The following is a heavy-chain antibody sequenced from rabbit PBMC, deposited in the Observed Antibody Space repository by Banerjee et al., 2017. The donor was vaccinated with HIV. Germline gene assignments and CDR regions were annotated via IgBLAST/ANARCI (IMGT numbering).Heavy chain of an antibody. V-gene: IGHV1S40*01. CDR1: GFSFSSSYW. CDR3: ARDLAGVIGWNFDL. J-gene: IGHJ4*01. CDR2: IYAGSSGST. D-gene: IGHD4-1*01. Sequence: QSLEESGGDLVKPGASLTLTCTASGFSFSSSYWICWVRQAPGKGLECIACIYAGSSGSTYYASWAKGRFTISKTSSTTVTLQMTSLTAADTATYFCARDLAGVIGWNFDLWAPGTLVTVS.